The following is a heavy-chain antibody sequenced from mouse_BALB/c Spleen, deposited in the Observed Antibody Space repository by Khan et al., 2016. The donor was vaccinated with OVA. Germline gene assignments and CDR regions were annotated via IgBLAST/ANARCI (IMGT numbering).Heavy chain of an antibody. CDR3: ASGGYWYFDV. D-gene: IGHD1-1*02. CDR2: INTYTGEP. V-gene: IGHV9-3-1*01. Sequence: QIQLVQSGPELKKPGETVKISCKASGYTFTNYGMNWVKQAPGKGLKWMGWINTYTGEPTYADDFKGRFAFSLDTSASTAYLQINNLKNEDTATYFCASGGYWYFDVWGAGTTVTVAS. CDR1: GYTFTNYG. J-gene: IGHJ1*01.